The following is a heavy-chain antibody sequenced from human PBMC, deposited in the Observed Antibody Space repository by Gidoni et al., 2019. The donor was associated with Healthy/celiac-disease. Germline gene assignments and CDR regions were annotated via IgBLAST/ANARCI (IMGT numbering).Heavy chain of an antibody. J-gene: IGHJ4*02. D-gene: IGHD6-19*01. V-gene: IGHV3-23*01. CDR2: ISGSCGST. Sequence: EGQRLESGGGLVQPGGSLRLSCDASGFTLSSYAMSWVRQSPVEGVEWVSAISGSCGSTYYADSVKGRFTISRDNSKNTLYLQMNSLRAEDTAVYYCARPPRDYSSGWYVIDYWGQGTLVTVSS. CDR3: ARPPRDYSSGWYVIDY. CDR1: GFTLSSYA.